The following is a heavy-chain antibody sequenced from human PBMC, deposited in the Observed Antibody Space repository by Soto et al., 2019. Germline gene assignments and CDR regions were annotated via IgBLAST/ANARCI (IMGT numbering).Heavy chain of an antibody. CDR1: GYTFTSYG. CDR2: ISAYNGNT. J-gene: IGHJ6*02. Sequence: GASVKVSCKASGYTFTSYGISWVRQAPGQGLEWMGWISAYNGNTNYAQKLQGRVTMTTDTSASTAYMELRSLRSDDTAVYYCASGDIVLVPAADYYYYGMDVWGQGTTVTVSS. CDR3: ASGDIVLVPAADYYYYGMDV. V-gene: IGHV1-18*01. D-gene: IGHD2-2*01.